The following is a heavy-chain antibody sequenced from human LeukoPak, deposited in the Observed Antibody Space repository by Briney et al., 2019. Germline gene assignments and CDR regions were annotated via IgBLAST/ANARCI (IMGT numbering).Heavy chain of an antibody. CDR3: ARDNVEMASDPWYFDL. CDR2: ISYDGSNK. J-gene: IGHJ2*01. CDR1: GFTFSSYA. D-gene: IGHD5-24*01. Sequence: SGGSLRLSCAASGFTFSSYAMHWVRQAPGKGLEWVAVISYDGSNKYYADSVKGRFTISRDNSKNTLYLQMNSLRAEDTAVYYCARDNVEMASDPWYFDLWGRGTLVTVSS. V-gene: IGHV3-30*04.